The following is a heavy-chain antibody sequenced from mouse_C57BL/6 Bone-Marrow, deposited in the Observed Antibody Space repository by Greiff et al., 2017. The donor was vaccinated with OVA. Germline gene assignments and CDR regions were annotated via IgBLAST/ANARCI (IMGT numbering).Heavy chain of an antibody. CDR1: GFTFSSYA. J-gene: IGHJ3*01. Sequence: EVQLVESGGGLVKPGGSLKLSCAASGFTFSSYAMSWVRQTPEKRLEWVATISDGGSYTYYPDNVKGRFTISRDNAKNNLYLQMSHLKSEDTAMYYCARDEWGWLLFWGQGTLVTVSA. CDR3: ARDEWGWLLF. V-gene: IGHV5-4*01. D-gene: IGHD2-3*01. CDR2: ISDGGSYT.